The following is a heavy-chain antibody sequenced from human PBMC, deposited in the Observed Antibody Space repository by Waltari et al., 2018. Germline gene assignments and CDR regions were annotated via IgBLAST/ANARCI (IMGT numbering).Heavy chain of an antibody. Sequence: EVYLVESGGNLVQPGVSMRRSCAASGFTFSTYWMDWVRQAPGKGLEWVAKIKEDGSESHYVDSLKGRFTISRDNAQNLLSLQMDSLRAEDTAVYYCSVSLNDWGQGTLVTVSS. CDR3: SVSLND. CDR1: GFTFSTYW. V-gene: IGHV3-7*01. CDR2: IKEDGSES. J-gene: IGHJ4*02.